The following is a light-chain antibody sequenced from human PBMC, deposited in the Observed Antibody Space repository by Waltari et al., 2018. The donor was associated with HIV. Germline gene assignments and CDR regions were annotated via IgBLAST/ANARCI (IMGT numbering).Light chain of an antibody. V-gene: IGLV1-47*01. CDR3: ASWDDSLSAWL. J-gene: IGLJ3*02. Sequence: QTVLTQPPSASETPGRTITISCSGTSSNLGRNHVSWYVQLPHTAPKLLIYRNNQRPSGVPGRFSGSKSGTSASLAISDLQSDDEADYYCASWDDSLSAWLFGGGTKLTVL. CDR2: RNN. CDR1: SSNLGRNH.